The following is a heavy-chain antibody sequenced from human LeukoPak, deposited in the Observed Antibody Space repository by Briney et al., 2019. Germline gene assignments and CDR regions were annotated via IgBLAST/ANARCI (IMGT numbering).Heavy chain of an antibody. CDR1: GGSISSHY. D-gene: IGHD2-8*01. CDR3: ARRAPMVSYFDY. J-gene: IGHJ4*02. V-gene: IGHV4-59*04. Sequence: SETLSLTCTVSGGSISSHYWSWIRQPPGKGLEWIGYIYYSGSTYYNPSLKSRVTMSVDTSKNQFSLKLSSVTAVDTAVYYCARRAPMVSYFDYWGQGTLVTVSS. CDR2: IYYSGST.